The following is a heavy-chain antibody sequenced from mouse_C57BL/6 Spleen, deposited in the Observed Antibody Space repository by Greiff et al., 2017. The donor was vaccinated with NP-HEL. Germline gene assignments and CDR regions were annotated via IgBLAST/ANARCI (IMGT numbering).Heavy chain of an antibody. CDR1: GYTFTSYW. CDR2: IDPSDSYT. V-gene: IGHV1-59*01. CDR3: AREDSSGYVAY. D-gene: IGHD3-2*02. Sequence: QVQLQQPGAELVRPGTSVKLSCKASGYTFTSYWMHWVKQRPGQGLEWIGVIDPSDSYTNYNQKFKGKATLTVDTSSSTAYMQLSSLTSEDSAVYYCAREDSSGYVAYWGQGTLVTVSA. J-gene: IGHJ3*01.